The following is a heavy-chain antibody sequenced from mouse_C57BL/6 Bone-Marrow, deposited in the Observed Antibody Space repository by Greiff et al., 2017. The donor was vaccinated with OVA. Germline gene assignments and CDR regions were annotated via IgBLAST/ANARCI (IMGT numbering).Heavy chain of an antibody. CDR2: IRWKSDNYAT. D-gene: IGHD2-12*01. J-gene: IGHJ3*01. Sequence: EVQVVESGGGLVQPGGSMKLSCVASGFTFSNYWMNWVRQSPEQGLEWVAQIRWKSDNYATHYAESVKGRFTISRDDSKSSVYLQMNNLRAEDTGIYYCTALTRAWFAYWGQGTLVTVSA. CDR1: GFTFSNYW. CDR3: TALTRAWFAY. V-gene: IGHV6-3*01.